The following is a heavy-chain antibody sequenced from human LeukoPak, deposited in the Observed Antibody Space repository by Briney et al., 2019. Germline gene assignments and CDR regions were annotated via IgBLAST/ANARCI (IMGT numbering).Heavy chain of an antibody. J-gene: IGHJ5*02. CDR1: GSTFTSYD. CDR3: ARGRHCSSTSCYDYTWFDP. D-gene: IGHD2-2*01. V-gene: IGHV1-8*01. Sequence: GASVKVSCKASGSTFTSYDSNWVRQATGQGLEWMGWMNPNSGNTGYAQKFQGRVTMTRNTSISTAYMELSSLRSEDTAVYYCARGRHCSSTSCYDYTWFDPWGQGTLVTVSS. CDR2: MNPNSGNT.